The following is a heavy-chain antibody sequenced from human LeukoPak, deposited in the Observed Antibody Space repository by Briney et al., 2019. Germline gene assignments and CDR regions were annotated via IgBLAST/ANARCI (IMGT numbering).Heavy chain of an antibody. CDR1: GFSFSNYW. CDR2: INSDGSYT. D-gene: IGHD1-1*01. CDR3: ARADNWQSGGA. V-gene: IGHV3-74*01. Sequence: GGSLRLSCVASGFSFSNYWMYWGRQAPGKGLVWVSRINSDGSYTDYADSAKGRFTISRDNAKDTLYLQMNSLRAGDTAVYYCARADNWQSGGAWGQGTLVTVSS. J-gene: IGHJ5*02.